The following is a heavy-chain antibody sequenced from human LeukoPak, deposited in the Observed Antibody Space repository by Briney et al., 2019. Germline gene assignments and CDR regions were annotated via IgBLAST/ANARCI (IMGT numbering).Heavy chain of an antibody. D-gene: IGHD6-19*01. V-gene: IGHV3-20*01. CDR2: ISWNGDST. J-gene: IGHJ5*02. Sequence: GGSLRLSCAASGFTFENYGMSWVRQAPGKGPEWVSGISWNGDSTGYADSVKGRFTISRDNAKNSLYLQMNSQRAEDTALYHCARVGVTSPRGSSDWYSWFDPWGQGTLVTVSS. CDR3: ARVGVTSPRGSSDWYSWFDP. CDR1: GFTFENYG.